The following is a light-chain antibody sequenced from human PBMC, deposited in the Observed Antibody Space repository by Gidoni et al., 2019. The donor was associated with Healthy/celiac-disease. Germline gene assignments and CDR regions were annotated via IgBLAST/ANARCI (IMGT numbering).Light chain of an antibody. Sequence: DIVMTQSPVPLAVSLGERATINCKSSQSVLYSSNNKNYLAWYQQKPGQPPKLLIYWASTRESGVPDRFSGSGSGTDFTLTISSLQAEDVAVYYCQQYYSTPPTFGQGTKLEIK. CDR3: QQYYSTPPT. V-gene: IGKV4-1*01. CDR1: QSVLYSSNNKNY. J-gene: IGKJ2*01. CDR2: WAS.